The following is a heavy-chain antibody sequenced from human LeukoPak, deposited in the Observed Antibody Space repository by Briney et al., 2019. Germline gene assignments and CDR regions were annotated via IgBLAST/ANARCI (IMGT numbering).Heavy chain of an antibody. CDR1: GGSISSSSYY. CDR2: IYYSGST. Sequence: SETLSLTCTVSGGSISSSSYYWGWIRQPPGKWLEWIGSIYYSGSTYYNPSLKSRVTISVDTSKNQFSLKLSSVTAADTAVYYCARSRQGYFDYWGQGTLVTVSS. CDR3: ARSRQGYFDY. V-gene: IGHV4-39*01. J-gene: IGHJ4*02.